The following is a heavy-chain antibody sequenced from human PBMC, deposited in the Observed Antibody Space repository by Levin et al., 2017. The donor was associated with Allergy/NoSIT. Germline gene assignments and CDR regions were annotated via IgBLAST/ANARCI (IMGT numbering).Heavy chain of an antibody. Sequence: GGSLRLSCAVSGFIFSSYGMHWVRQAPGKGLEWVAHISYDGNNKYYADSVKGRFTISRDNSKNTLYLQMNSLRVEDTAVYYCAKSGYCSSTSCYDRVALGYWGQGTLVTVSS. CDR2: ISYDGNNK. CDR1: GFIFSSYG. CDR3: AKSGYCSSTSCYDRVALGY. J-gene: IGHJ4*02. V-gene: IGHV3-30*18. D-gene: IGHD2-2*01.